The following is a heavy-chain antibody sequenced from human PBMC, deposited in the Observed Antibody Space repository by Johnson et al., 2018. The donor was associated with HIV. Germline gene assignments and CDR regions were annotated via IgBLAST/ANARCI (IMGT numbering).Heavy chain of an antibody. V-gene: IGHV3-30*05. J-gene: IGHJ3*02. Sequence: QMQLVESGGGVVQPGKSLTLSCVVSGLSFSNFGIHWVRQAPGKGLEWVAVISYDGSNKYYADSVKGRFTISRDNSKNTLYLQMNILRAEDTAVYYCARDLSRGGIAARLGAFDIWGQGTMVTVSS. CDR1: GLSFSNFG. D-gene: IGHD6-6*01. CDR2: ISYDGSNK. CDR3: ARDLSRGGIAARLGAFDI.